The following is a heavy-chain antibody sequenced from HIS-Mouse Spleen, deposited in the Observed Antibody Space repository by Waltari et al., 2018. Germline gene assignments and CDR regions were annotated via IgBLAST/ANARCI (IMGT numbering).Heavy chain of an antibody. V-gene: IGHV4-39*07. Sequence: QLQLQESGPGLVKPSETLSLTCTVSGGSISSSSYYWGWIRQPPGKGLEWIGSIYYSGSTYYNPSLKSRVTISVDTSKNQFSLKLSSVTAADTAVYYCARDLVGLELHAFDIWGQGTMVTVSS. CDR2: IYYSGST. D-gene: IGHD1-7*01. CDR3: ARDLVGLELHAFDI. J-gene: IGHJ3*02. CDR1: GGSISSSSYY.